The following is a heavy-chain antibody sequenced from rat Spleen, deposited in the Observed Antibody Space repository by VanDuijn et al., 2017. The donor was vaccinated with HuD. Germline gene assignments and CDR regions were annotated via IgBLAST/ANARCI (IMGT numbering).Heavy chain of an antibody. Sequence: EVKLVESGGGLVQPGRSLKLSCAASGFNFKDYWMGWVRQAPGKGLEWIGEINKDRRTIKYSPSLKDKFTISRDNAQNTLFLQMNKLGSEDTAIYYCVREDAGINCWGQRVMITVSS. CDR3: VREDAGINC. CDR2: INKDRRTI. D-gene: IGHD1-4*01. CDR1: GFNFKDYW. V-gene: IGHV4-2*01. J-gene: IGHJ2*01.